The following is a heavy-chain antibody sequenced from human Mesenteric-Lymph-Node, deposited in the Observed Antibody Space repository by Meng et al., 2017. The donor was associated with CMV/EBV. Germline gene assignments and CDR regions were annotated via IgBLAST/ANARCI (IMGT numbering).Heavy chain of an antibody. J-gene: IGHJ4*02. D-gene: IGHD3-10*01. CDR3: ARGEVYYGSGSRD. CDR1: GFTFSSYA. V-gene: IGHV3-30*04. CDR2: ISYDGSNK. Sequence: GESLKISCAASGFTFSSYAMHWVRQAPGKGLEWVAVISYDGSNKYYADSVKGRFTISRDNSKNTLYLQMNNLRAEDTAVYYCARGEVYYGSGSRDWGQGTLVTVSS.